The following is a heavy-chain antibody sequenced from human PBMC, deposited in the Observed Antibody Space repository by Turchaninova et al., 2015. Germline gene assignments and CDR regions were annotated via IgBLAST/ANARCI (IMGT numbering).Heavy chain of an antibody. CDR1: VFTFSRYG. D-gene: IGHD3-16*02. CDR3: AKDLHIWGSWRYVFDC. CDR2: ISYDGSNK. V-gene: IGHV3-30*18. J-gene: IGHJ4*02. Sequence: VQLVECGGGVAPYGGYWRLLGAASVFTFSRYGIRWGRQGPGKGLEWVAVISYDGSNKYYADSVNGRFTIPRDNSKNTLYLQMNSLRAEDTAVYYCAKDLHIWGSWRYVFDCWGQGTLVTVSS.